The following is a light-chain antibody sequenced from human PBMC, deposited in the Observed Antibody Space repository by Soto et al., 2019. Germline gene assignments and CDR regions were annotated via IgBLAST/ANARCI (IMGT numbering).Light chain of an antibody. CDR1: SSDVGSYNL. Sequence: QSALTQPASVSGSPGQSITISCTGTSSDVGSYNLVSWYQQHPGKAPKVMIYEVSKRPSGVPNRFSGSNSGNTASLTFSGLQAKEKADNYCCSFAGSITYIFGTGTKATVL. V-gene: IGLV2-23*02. CDR3: CSFAGSITYI. CDR2: EVS. J-gene: IGLJ1*01.